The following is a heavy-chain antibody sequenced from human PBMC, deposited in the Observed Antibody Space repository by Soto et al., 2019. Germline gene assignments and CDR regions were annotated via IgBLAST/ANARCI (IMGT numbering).Heavy chain of an antibody. V-gene: IGHV1-46*03. CDR2: ISPTGGST. D-gene: IGHD7-27*01. CDR1: GYTFTSYF. Sequence: ASVKVSCKASGYTFTSYFFHWVRQAPGQGLEWMGIISPTGGSTTYSQKFQGRVSMTRDTSTSTVYMELSSLRSEDTAVYYCARQTADHYYFDYWAQGTLVTVSS. CDR3: ARQTADHYYFDY. J-gene: IGHJ4*02.